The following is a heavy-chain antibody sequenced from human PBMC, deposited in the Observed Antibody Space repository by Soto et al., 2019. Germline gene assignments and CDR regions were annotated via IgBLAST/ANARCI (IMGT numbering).Heavy chain of an antibody. CDR2: ISAYTGNT. CDR3: ARDSIVNYGFCSSYSPCFGP. CDR1: GSPFTSSG. Sequence: VSCTASGSPFTSSGNTWVRPAPGQGLERMGWISAYTGNTNYAQKLQCRVTMTRDRSTSTAYMELMSLRCDDTGVYCCARDSIVNYGFCSSYSPCFGPWRQGTLVT. V-gene: IGHV1-18*01. D-gene: IGHD3-3*01. J-gene: IGHJ1*01.